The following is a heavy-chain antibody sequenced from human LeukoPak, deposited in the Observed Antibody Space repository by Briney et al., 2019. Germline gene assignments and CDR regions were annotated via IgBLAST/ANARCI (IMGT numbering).Heavy chain of an antibody. CDR3: SRESGPFCPFGY. J-gene: IGHJ4*02. D-gene: IGHD1-26*01. CDR1: GGSLSGYY. V-gene: IGHV4-34*01. Sequence: SETLSLTCAVYGGSLSGYYWSWIRQPPGKGLEWIGEINHSGSTNYNPSLKSRVTISVDTSKNQFSLKLNSVTAADTATYFCSRESGPFCPFGYWGQGTLVIVSS. CDR2: INHSGST.